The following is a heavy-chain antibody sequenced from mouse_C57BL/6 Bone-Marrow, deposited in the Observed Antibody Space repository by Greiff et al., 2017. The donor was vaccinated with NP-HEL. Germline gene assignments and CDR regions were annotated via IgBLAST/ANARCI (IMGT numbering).Heavy chain of an antibody. D-gene: IGHD1-1*01. V-gene: IGHV1-81*01. CDR3: ARSEITTVVWPFDY. Sequence: QVQLQQSGAELARPGASVKLSCKASGYTFTSYGISWVKQRTGQGLEWIGEIYPRSGNTYYNEKFKGKATLTADKSSSTAYMELRSLTSEDSAVYFCARSEITTVVWPFDYWGQGTTLTVSS. J-gene: IGHJ2*01. CDR2: IYPRSGNT. CDR1: GYTFTSYG.